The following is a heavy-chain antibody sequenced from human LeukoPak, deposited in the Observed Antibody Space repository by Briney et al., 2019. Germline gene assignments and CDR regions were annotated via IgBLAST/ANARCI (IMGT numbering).Heavy chain of an antibody. CDR1: GFTFSSYA. D-gene: IGHD6-6*01. CDR3: AREEQLVPGAFDI. V-gene: IGHV3-30-3*01. J-gene: IGHJ3*02. CDR2: ISYDGSNK. Sequence: GGSLRLSCAASGFTFSSYAMHWVRQAPGKGLEWVAVISYDGSNKYYADSVKGRFTISRDNSKNTLYLQMNSLRAEDTAVYYCAREEQLVPGAFDIWGQGTMVTVSS.